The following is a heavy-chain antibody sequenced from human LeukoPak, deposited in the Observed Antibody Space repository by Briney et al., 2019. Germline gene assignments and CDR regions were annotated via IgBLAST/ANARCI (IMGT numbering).Heavy chain of an antibody. Sequence: ASVKVSCKASGYTFIEYYIHWVRQAPGPGLEWMGWINPNSGGTNYAQKFQGRVTMTRDTSISTAYMELSRLRSDDTAVYYCARVCIAAADNNWFDPWGQGTLVTVSS. CDR2: INPNSGGT. J-gene: IGHJ5*02. D-gene: IGHD6-13*01. CDR1: GYTFIEYY. V-gene: IGHV1-2*02. CDR3: ARVCIAAADNNWFDP.